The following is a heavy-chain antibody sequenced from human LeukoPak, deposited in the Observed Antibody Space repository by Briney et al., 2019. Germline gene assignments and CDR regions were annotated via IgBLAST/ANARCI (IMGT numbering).Heavy chain of an antibody. CDR1: GYTFIHYY. CDR2: VDPSGDIA. V-gene: IGHV1-46*01. D-gene: IGHD5-24*01. J-gene: IGHJ6*02. Sequence: GASVKVSCKTSGYTFIHYYMHWVRQASGEGFEWMGIVDPSGDIATYAQKFQGRVTLTTDTSTSTFYMELSSLRSEDTAIYYCARVVLGRRWLQSSYYYGMDVWGQGTTVTVSS. CDR3: ARVVLGRRWLQSSYYYGMDV.